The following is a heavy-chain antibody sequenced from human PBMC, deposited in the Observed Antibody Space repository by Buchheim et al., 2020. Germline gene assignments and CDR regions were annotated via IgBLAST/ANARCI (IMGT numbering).Heavy chain of an antibody. CDR3: ASGGSTVTTSFDP. D-gene: IGHD4-17*01. CDR2: INHSGST. J-gene: IGHJ5*02. Sequence: QVQLQQWGAGLLKPSETLSLTCAVYGGSFSGYYWSWIRQPPGKGLEWIGEINHSGSTNYNPYLKSRVTISVDTSKNKFSLKLSSVTAADTAVYYCASGGSTVTTSFDPWGQGTL. CDR1: GGSFSGYY. V-gene: IGHV4-34*01.